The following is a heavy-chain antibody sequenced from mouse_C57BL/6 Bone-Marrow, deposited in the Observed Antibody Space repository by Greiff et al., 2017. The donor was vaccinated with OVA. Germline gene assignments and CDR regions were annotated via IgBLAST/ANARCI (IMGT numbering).Heavy chain of an antibody. D-gene: IGHD1-1*02. CDR2: IDPENGDT. CDR3: KGSRAGFAY. Sequence: VQLKQSGAELVRPGASVKLSCTASGFNIKDDYMHWVKQRPEQGLEWIGWIDPENGDTEYASKFQGKATITADTSSNTAYLQLSSLTSEDTAVYYCKGSRAGFAYWGQGTLVTVSA. J-gene: IGHJ3*01. V-gene: IGHV14-4*01. CDR1: GFNIKDDY.